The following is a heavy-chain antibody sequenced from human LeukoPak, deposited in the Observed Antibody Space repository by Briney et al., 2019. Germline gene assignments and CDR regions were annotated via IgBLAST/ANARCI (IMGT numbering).Heavy chain of an antibody. CDR2: ISGSGGST. V-gene: IGHV3-23*01. CDR1: GFTFSSYA. D-gene: IGHD5-12*01. J-gene: IGHJ4*02. CDR3: ARDRGVATHTLDY. Sequence: GGSLRLSCAASGFTFSSYAMSWVRQAPGKGLEWVSAISGSGGSTYYADSVKGRFTISRDNSKNSLYLQMNSLRAEDTAVYYCARDRGVATHTLDYWGQGTLVTVSS.